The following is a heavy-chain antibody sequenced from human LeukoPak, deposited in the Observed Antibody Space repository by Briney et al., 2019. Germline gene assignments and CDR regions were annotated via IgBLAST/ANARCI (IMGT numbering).Heavy chain of an antibody. CDR3: GRGGDHGSWFDP. CDR1: GFTFDDYT. Sequence: PGGSLRLSCAASGFTFDDYTMHWVRQAPGKGLVWVSRINNDGRSTNYADSVKGRFTISRDNAQNTLYLQMNNLRAEDAAVYYCGRGGDHGSWFDPWGQGTLVTVSS. CDR2: INNDGRST. J-gene: IGHJ5*02. V-gene: IGHV3-74*01. D-gene: IGHD4-17*01.